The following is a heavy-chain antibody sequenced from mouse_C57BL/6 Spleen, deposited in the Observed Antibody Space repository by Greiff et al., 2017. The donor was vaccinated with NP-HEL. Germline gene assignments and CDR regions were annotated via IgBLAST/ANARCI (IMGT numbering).Heavy chain of an antibody. D-gene: IGHD2-3*01. Sequence: VQLQESGAELVRPGTSVKVSCKASGYAFTNYLIEWVKQRPGQGLEWIGVINPGSGGTNYNEKFKGKATLTADKSSSTAYMQLSSLTSEDSAVYFCARGLLPSHWYFDVWGTGTTVTVSS. CDR2: INPGSGGT. V-gene: IGHV1-54*01. J-gene: IGHJ1*03. CDR1: GYAFTNYL. CDR3: ARGLLPSHWYFDV.